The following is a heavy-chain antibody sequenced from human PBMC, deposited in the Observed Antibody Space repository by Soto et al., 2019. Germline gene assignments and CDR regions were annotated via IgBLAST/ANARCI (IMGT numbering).Heavy chain of an antibody. Sequence: QVQLVQSGAEVKKPGSSVKVSCKASGGTFSSYAISWVRQAPGQGLEWMGGIIPIFGTANYAQKFQGRVTITAGESTSTAYMELRRLRSEDTDVYYCARESYYDSSGYGDAFDIWGQGTMVTVSS. CDR3: ARESYYDSSGYGDAFDI. CDR2: IIPIFGTA. J-gene: IGHJ3*02. CDR1: GGTFSSYA. D-gene: IGHD3-22*01. V-gene: IGHV1-69*01.